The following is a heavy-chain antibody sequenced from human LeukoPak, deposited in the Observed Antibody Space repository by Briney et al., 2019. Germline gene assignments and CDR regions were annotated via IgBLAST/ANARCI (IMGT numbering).Heavy chain of an antibody. V-gene: IGHV4-59*12. CDR3: ATLSRLTDSQYPYPSPYFDF. J-gene: IGHJ4*02. CDR1: GGSLNPYY. D-gene: IGHD4-11*01. Sequence: SETLSLTCTVSGGSLNPYYWSWIRQPPGKGLEWVGYIYYSGVTNYNPSLKSRVTISLDMSATQYSLRLRSVTAADTALYYCATLSRLTDSQYPYPSPYFDFWGQGTLVPVSS. CDR2: IYYSGVT.